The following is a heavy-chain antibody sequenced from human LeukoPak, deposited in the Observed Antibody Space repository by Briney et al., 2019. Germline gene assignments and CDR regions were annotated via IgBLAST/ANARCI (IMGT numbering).Heavy chain of an antibody. Sequence: PGGSLRLSCAASGFTFSSYSMNWVRQAPGKGLEWVSSISSSSSYIYYADSVKGRFTISRDNAKNSLYLQMNSLRAEDTAVYYCTRDRVVVPAAGPNWFDPWGQGTLVTVSS. D-gene: IGHD2-2*01. CDR3: TRDRVVVPAAGPNWFDP. J-gene: IGHJ5*02. CDR2: ISSSSSYI. CDR1: GFTFSSYS. V-gene: IGHV3-21*01.